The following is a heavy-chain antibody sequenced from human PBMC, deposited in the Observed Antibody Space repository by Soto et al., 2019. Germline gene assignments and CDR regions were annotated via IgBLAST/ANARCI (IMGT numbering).Heavy chain of an antibody. CDR2: MNPNSGNT. CDR1: GYTFTSYA. Sequence: GASVKVSCKASGYTFTSYAMHWVRQAPGQRLEWMGWMNPNSGNTGYAQKFQGRVTMTRNTSISTAYMELSSLRSEDTAVYYCAGVQYGSGSYKAPYYYYMDVWGKGTTVTVSS. CDR3: AGVQYGSGSYKAPYYYYMDV. D-gene: IGHD3-10*01. J-gene: IGHJ6*03. V-gene: IGHV1-8*02.